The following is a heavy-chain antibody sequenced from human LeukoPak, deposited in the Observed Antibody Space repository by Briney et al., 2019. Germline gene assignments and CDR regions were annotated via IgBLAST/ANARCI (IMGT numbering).Heavy chain of an antibody. V-gene: IGHV4-59*01. CDR3: ARGRTAAAGPGASDI. D-gene: IGHD6-13*01. Sequence: SETLSLTCTVSGGSISIYYWSWIRQPPEGGLEWIGYIYYSGSTNYNPSLKSRVTISVDTSKNQFSLKLSSVTAADTAVYYCARGRTAAAGPGASDIWGQGTMVTVSS. CDR2: IYYSGST. CDR1: GGSISIYY. J-gene: IGHJ3*02.